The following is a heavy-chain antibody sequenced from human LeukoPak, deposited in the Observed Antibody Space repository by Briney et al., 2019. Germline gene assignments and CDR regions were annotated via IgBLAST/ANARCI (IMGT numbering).Heavy chain of an antibody. CDR1: GYTFTSYY. V-gene: IGHV1-46*01. J-gene: IGHJ4*02. D-gene: IGHD6-19*01. Sequence: ASAKVSCKASGYTFTSYYMHSVRQAPGQGREWMGLNNPSSGTTSYAQKFQGRVTMTRDTSTSTVYMELSSLTSENTAVYYCARDRGLLYGSSGCLDSWGQGTLVTVSS. CDR3: ARDRGLLYGSSGCLDS. CDR2: NNPSSGTT.